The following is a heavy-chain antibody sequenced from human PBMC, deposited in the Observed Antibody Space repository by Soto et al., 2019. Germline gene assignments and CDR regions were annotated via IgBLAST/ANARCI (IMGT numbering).Heavy chain of an antibody. CDR2: IGGTGGHT. CDR1: GFTLNTYA. Sequence: PGGSLRLSCAASGFTLNTYAMNWVRQAPGKGLEWVSSIGGTGGHTYYADSVKGRFTISRDSSKNTLYLQMNSLRVEDTAVYYCTKPASGLQWPPFDPRGHGTLVTVSS. V-gene: IGHV3-23*01. D-gene: IGHD6-19*01. J-gene: IGHJ5*02. CDR3: TKPASGLQWPPFDP.